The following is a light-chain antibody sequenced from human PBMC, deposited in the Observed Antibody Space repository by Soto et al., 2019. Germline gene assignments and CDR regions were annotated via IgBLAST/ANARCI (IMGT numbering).Light chain of an antibody. CDR2: DVS. J-gene: IGLJ2*01. CDR1: SSDVGGYNY. CDR3: SSYTSSRTVV. Sequence: QSALTQPASVSGSPGQSITISCTGTSSDVGGYNYVSWYQQYPGKAPKLMIYDVSNRPSGVSNRFSGSKSGNTASLTISGLQAEDEADYYCSSYTSSRTVVFGGGTKLTFL. V-gene: IGLV2-14*01.